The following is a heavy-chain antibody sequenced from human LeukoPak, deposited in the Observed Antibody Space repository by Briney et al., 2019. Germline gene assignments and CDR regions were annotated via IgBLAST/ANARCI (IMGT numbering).Heavy chain of an antibody. CDR3: AKDGDYGDYLGHFQH. Sequence: GGSLRLSCAASGFTFSSYAMSWVRQAPGKGLEWVSAISGSDGSTYYAGSVKGRFTISRDNSKNTLYLQMNSLRAEDTAVYYCAKDGDYGDYLGHFQHWGQGTLVTVSS. V-gene: IGHV3-23*01. J-gene: IGHJ1*01. D-gene: IGHD4-17*01. CDR1: GFTFSSYA. CDR2: ISGSDGST.